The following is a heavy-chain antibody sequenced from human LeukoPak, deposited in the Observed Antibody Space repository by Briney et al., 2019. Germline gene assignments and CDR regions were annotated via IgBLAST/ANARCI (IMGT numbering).Heavy chain of an antibody. J-gene: IGHJ4*02. V-gene: IGHV3-9*01. CDR2: ISWNSGSI. D-gene: IGHD6-19*01. CDR3: AKEGVAVGIFDY. Sequence: PGRSLRLSCAASGFTFDDYAMHWVRQAPGKGLEWVSGISWNSGSIGYADSVKGRFTISRDNAKNSLYLQMNSLRAEDTALYYCAKEGVAVGIFDYWGQGTLVTVSP. CDR1: GFTFDDYA.